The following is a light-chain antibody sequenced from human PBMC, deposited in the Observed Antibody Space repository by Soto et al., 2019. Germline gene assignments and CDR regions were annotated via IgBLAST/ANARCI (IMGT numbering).Light chain of an antibody. CDR1: SNDVGRYNL. CDR3: YSYAGSNTVV. CDR2: EGS. Sequence: QSALTQLASVSGSPGQSITISCTGTSNDVGRYNLVSWYQQNPGKAPKLMIFEGSKRPSGVSDRFSGSKSGNTASLTISGLQAEDEADYYCYSYAGSNTVVFGTGTKVTVL. V-gene: IGLV2-23*03. J-gene: IGLJ1*01.